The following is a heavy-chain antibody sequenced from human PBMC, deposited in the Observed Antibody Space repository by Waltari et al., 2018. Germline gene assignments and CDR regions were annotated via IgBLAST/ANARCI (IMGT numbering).Heavy chain of an antibody. D-gene: IGHD3-10*01. V-gene: IGHV4-59*01. Sequence: QVQLQESGPGLVKPSETLSLTCTVSGGSISSYYWSWIRQPPGKGLEWIGYIYYSGSTNYNPSRKSRVTISVDTSKNQFSLKLSSVTAADTAVYYCARGGRYYYGSGILDVWGKGTTVTVSS. CDR1: GGSISSYY. CDR3: ARGGRYYYGSGILDV. CDR2: IYYSGST. J-gene: IGHJ6*04.